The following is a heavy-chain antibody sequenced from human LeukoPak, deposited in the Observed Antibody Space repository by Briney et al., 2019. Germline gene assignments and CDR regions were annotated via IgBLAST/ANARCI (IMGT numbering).Heavy chain of an antibody. CDR3: ARDLIPLGGVVGGWWFDP. CDR2: IIPIFGTA. Sequence: SXKVSCKASGGTFSSYTISWVRQAPGQGLEWMGGIIPIFGTANYAQKFQGRVTITTDESTSTAYMELSSLRSEDTAVYYCARDLIPLGGVVGGWWFDPWGQGTLVTVSS. J-gene: IGHJ5*02. CDR1: GGTFSSYT. D-gene: IGHD2-15*01. V-gene: IGHV1-69*05.